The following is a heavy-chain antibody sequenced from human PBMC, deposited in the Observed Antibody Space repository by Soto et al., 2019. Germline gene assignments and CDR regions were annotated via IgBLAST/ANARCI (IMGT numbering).Heavy chain of an antibody. CDR3: ARSQGSSTSLEIYYYYYYGMDV. CDR2: IIPIPGTA. Sequence: QVQLVQSGAEVQKPGSSVKVSCKASGGTFSSYAISWVRQAPGQGLEWMGGIIPIPGTANYAQKVQGRVTINADESTSTAYMERGSLKSEDTAVYYCARSQGSSTSLEIYYYYYYGMDVWGQGTTVTVSS. D-gene: IGHD2-2*01. J-gene: IGHJ6*02. CDR1: GGTFSSYA. V-gene: IGHV1-69*01.